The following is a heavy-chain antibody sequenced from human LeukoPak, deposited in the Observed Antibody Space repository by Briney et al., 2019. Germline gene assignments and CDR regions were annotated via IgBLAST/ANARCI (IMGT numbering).Heavy chain of an antibody. CDR2: ISYDGSNK. CDR3: ARKAYYGSGSYSDY. J-gene: IGHJ4*02. D-gene: IGHD3-10*01. Sequence: PGGSLRLSCAASGSTFSSYAMPWVRQAPGKGLEWVAVISYDGSNKYYADSVKGRFTISRDNSKNTLYLQMNSLRAEDTAVYYCARKAYYGSGSYSDYWGQGTLVTVSS. CDR1: GSTFSSYA. V-gene: IGHV3-30-3*01.